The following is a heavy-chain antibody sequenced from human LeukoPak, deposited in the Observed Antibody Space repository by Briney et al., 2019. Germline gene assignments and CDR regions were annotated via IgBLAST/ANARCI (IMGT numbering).Heavy chain of an antibody. CDR1: GFTFSSYS. Sequence: GGSLRLSCAASGFTFSSYSMNWVRQAPGKGLEWVSYISSSSSTIYYADSVKGRFTISRDNAKNSLYLQMNSLRAGDTAMYYCARDEAVALFDYWGQGTLVTVSS. D-gene: IGHD6-19*01. J-gene: IGHJ4*02. V-gene: IGHV3-48*01. CDR3: ARDEAVALFDY. CDR2: ISSSSSTI.